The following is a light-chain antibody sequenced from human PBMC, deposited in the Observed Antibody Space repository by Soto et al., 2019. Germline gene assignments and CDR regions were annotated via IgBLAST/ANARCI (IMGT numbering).Light chain of an antibody. V-gene: IGKV1-5*01. CDR2: GAS. Sequence: DIQMTQSPSSLSASVGDRVTITCRASQSISNWLAWYQQKPGKAPKLLIFGASNLHIGVPSRFSGSGSGTEFTLTINNLQREDFATYYCQESFFTLGTFGRGTKVDIK. J-gene: IGKJ1*01. CDR3: QESFFTLGT. CDR1: QSISNW.